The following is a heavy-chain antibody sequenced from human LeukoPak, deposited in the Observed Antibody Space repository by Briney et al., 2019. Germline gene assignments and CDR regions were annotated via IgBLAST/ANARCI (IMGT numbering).Heavy chain of an antibody. CDR1: GFTFSSYG. V-gene: IGHV3-30*02. CDR3: ARDALMTTEAKGGIDY. D-gene: IGHD4-11*01. J-gene: IGHJ4*02. CDR2: IRYDGSNK. Sequence: GGSLRLSCAASGFTFSSYGMHWVRQAPGKGPEWVAFIRYDGSNKYYADSVKGRFTISRDNSKNTLYLQMNSLRAEDTAGYYCARDALMTTEAKGGIDYWGQGTLVTVSS.